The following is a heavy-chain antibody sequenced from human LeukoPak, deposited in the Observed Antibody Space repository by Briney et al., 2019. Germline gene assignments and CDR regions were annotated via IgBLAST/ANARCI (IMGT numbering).Heavy chain of an antibody. D-gene: IGHD6-19*01. CDR2: ISWNSGNI. CDR1: GFTFDDYA. CDR3: ASGSGWVFDN. J-gene: IGHJ4*02. V-gene: IGHV3-9*01. Sequence: GGSLRLSCAASGFTFDDYAMHWVRQVPGKGLEWVSGISWNSGNIDYGDSVKGRFTISRDNAKNSLYLQMNSLRAEDTGVYYCASGSGWVFDNWGQGTLVTVSS.